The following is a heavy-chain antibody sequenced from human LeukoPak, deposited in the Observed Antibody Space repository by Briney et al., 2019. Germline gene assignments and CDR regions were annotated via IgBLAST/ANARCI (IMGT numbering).Heavy chain of an antibody. D-gene: IGHD6-13*01. Sequence: GGSLRLSCAASGFTVSSKYMSWVRQAPGKGLEWVSAISGSGGSTYYADSVKGRFTISRDNSKNTLYLQMNSLRAEDTAVYYCAKDLTLTRPRLIAAAGTNWFDPWGQGTLVTVSS. V-gene: IGHV3-23*01. J-gene: IGHJ5*02. CDR1: GFTVSSKY. CDR3: AKDLTLTRPRLIAAAGTNWFDP. CDR2: ISGSGGST.